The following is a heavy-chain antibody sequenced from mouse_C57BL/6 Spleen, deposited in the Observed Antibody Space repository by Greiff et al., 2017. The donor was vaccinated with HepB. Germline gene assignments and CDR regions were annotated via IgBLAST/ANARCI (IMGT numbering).Heavy chain of an antibody. CDR2: IYPGDGDT. CDR1: GYAFSSSW. CDR3: ARPFYYSNSMDY. D-gene: IGHD2-5*01. J-gene: IGHJ4*01. V-gene: IGHV1-82*01. Sequence: LQESGPELVKPGASVKISCKASGYAFSSSWMNWVKQRPGKGLEWIGRIYPGDGDTNYNGKFKGKATLTADKSSSTAYMQLSSLTSEDSAVYFCARPFYYSNSMDYWGQGTSVTVSS.